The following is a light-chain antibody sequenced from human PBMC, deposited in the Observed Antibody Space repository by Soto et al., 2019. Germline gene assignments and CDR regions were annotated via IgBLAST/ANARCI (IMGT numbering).Light chain of an antibody. J-gene: IGKJ1*01. Sequence: EIVLTQSPGTLSVSPGDRATLSCRASQSVSSSYLAWYQQKPGQAPRLLIYGASSRATGIPDRFSGSGSGTDFTLTISRLEPEDFALDYCQQYGSSPWTFGQGTKVEIK. CDR1: QSVSSSY. V-gene: IGKV3-20*01. CDR3: QQYGSSPWT. CDR2: GAS.